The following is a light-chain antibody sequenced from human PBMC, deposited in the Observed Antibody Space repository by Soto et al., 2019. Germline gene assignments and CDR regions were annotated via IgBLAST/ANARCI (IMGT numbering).Light chain of an antibody. CDR3: QTWGAGVHV. Sequence: QSVLTQSPSASASLGASVKLTCTLSSGHSSSAIAWHQQQPEKGPRFLMKLNSDGRHSKGDGIPDRFSGSSSGAERYLTISSLQSEDEADYYCQTWGAGVHVFGNGTKLTVL. CDR1: SGHSSSA. J-gene: IGLJ1*01. CDR2: LNSDGRH. V-gene: IGLV4-69*01.